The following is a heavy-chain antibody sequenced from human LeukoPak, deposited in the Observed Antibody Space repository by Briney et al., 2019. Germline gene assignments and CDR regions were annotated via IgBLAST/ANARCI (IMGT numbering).Heavy chain of an antibody. V-gene: IGHV1-69*01. CDR3: ARDEEPYYDYVWGSYRSD. CDR2: IIPIFGTA. CDR1: GGTFSSYA. J-gene: IGHJ4*02. D-gene: IGHD3-16*02. Sequence: SVNVSCKASGGTFSSYAISWVRQAPGQGLEWMGGIIPIFGTANYAQKFQGRVTITADESTSTAYMELSSLRSEDTAVYYCARDEEPYYDYVWGSYRSDWGQGTLVTVSS.